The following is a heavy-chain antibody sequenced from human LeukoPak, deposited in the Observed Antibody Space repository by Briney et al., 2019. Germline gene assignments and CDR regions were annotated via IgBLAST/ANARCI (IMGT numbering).Heavy chain of an antibody. CDR2: ISTRGGNT. V-gene: IGHV3-23*01. J-gene: IGHJ4*02. Sequence: GGSLRLSCTASGFTFSSYTMSWVRQAPGKGLKWVSTISTRGGNTYYADSVKGRFTVSRDDSKNTLYLQMNSLRAEDTAVYYCAKDGGLWVSAHWGDSWGRGTLVTVSS. D-gene: IGHD7-27*01. CDR3: AKDGGLWVSAHWGDS. CDR1: GFTFSSYT.